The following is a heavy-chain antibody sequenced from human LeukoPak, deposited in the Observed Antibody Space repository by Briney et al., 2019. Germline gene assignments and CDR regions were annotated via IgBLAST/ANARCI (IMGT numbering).Heavy chain of an antibody. CDR2: IIPIFGTA. CDR3: ARRYGGRYCSGGSCPHDAFDI. D-gene: IGHD2-15*01. J-gene: IGHJ3*02. CDR1: GGTFSSYA. Sequence: ASVKVSCKASGGTFSSYAISWVRQAPGQGLEWMGGIIPIFGTANYALKFQGRVTITTDESTSTAYMELSSLRSEDAAVYYCARRYGGRYCSGGSCPHDAFDIWGQGTMVTVSS. V-gene: IGHV1-69*05.